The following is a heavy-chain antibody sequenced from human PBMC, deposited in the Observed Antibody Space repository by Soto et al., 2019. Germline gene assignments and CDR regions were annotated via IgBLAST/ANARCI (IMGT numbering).Heavy chain of an antibody. CDR3: ARARITMVREVIKYNMDV. Sequence: SETLSLTCTVSGGSISSYYWSWIRRPPGKGLEWIGYIYNSGSTHSNPSLQSRVTISVDTSKNQFSLKLSSVTAADTGTCYCARARITMVREVIKYNMDVWGQGTTVTVSS. CDR1: GGSISSYY. CDR2: IYNSGST. D-gene: IGHD3-10*01. V-gene: IGHV4-59*01. J-gene: IGHJ6*02.